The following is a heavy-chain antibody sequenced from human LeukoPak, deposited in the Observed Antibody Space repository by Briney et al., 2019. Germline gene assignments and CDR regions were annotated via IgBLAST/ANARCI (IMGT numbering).Heavy chain of an antibody. CDR2: IIPIFDTA. CDR3: AREVSDTAMGLFDY. CDR1: GGTFSSYA. Sequence: SVKVSCKASGGTFSSYAICWVRQAPGQGLEWMGRIIPIFDTAKYAQKFQGRVTITTDESTSTAYMELSSLRSEDTAVYYCAREVSDTAMGLFDYWGQGTLVTVSS. D-gene: IGHD5-18*01. V-gene: IGHV1-69*05. J-gene: IGHJ4*02.